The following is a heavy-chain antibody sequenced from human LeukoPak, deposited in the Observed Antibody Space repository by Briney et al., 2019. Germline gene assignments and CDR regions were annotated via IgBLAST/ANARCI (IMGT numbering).Heavy chain of an antibody. CDR3: ARRDGSGYYGYYFDY. V-gene: IGHV4-34*01. CDR2: INHSGST. CDR1: GGSFSGYY. J-gene: IGHJ4*02. Sequence: SETLSLTCAVYGGSFSGYYWSWIRQPPGKGLEWIGEINHSGSTNYNPSLKSRVTISVDTSKNQFSLKLSSVTAADTAVYYCARRDGSGYYGYYFDYWGQGTLVTVSS. D-gene: IGHD3-22*01.